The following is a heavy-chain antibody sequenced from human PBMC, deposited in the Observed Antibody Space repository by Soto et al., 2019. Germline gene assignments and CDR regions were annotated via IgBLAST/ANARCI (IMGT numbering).Heavy chain of an antibody. D-gene: IGHD2-15*01. V-gene: IGHV1-18*01. CDR2: ISAYNGNT. CDR3: AAYCSGGSCKNLDYYYYYGMDV. J-gene: IGHJ6*02. CDR1: GYTFTSYG. Sequence: ASVKVSCKASGYTFTSYGISWVRQAPGQGLEWMGWISAYNGNTKYSQKFQGRVTITRDTSASTAYMELSSLRSEDTAVYYCAAYCSGGSCKNLDYYYYYGMDVWGQGTTVTVSS.